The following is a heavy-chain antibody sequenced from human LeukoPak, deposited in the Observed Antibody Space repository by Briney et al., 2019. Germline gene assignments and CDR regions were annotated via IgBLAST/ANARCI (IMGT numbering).Heavy chain of an antibody. V-gene: IGHV1-46*01. CDR2: INPSGGST. D-gene: IGHD3-9*01. CDR1: GYTFTSYY. J-gene: IGHJ4*02. Sequence: ASVKVSCKASGYTFTSYYMHWVRQAPGQGLEWMGIINPSGGSTSYAQKFQGRVTMTRDTSTSTVYMELSSLRSEDTAVYYCARDRGYYDILTGYSNGDYFDYWGQGTLVTVSS. CDR3: ARDRGYYDILTGYSNGDYFDY.